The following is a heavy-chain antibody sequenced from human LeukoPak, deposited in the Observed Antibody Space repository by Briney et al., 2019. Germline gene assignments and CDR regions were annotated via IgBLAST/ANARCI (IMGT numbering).Heavy chain of an antibody. CDR1: GFTFSGSA. CDR3: TRFFYSGSDNDY. D-gene: IGHD1-26*01. J-gene: IGHJ4*02. CDR2: IRSKANSYET. Sequence: PGGSLRLSCAASGFTFSGSAMHWVRQASGKGLEWVGRIRSKANSYETAYAASVKGRFTISRDDSKNTAYLQMNSLKTEDTAVYYCTRFFYSGSDNDYWGQGTLVTVSS. V-gene: IGHV3-73*01.